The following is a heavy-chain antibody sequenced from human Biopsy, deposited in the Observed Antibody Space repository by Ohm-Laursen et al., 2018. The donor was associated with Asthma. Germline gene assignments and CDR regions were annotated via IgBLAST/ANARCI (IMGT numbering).Heavy chain of an antibody. CDR3: ARTYYDFLTGQVKDVFGV. D-gene: IGHD3-9*01. J-gene: IGHJ3*01. V-gene: IGHV1-3*04. CDR2: VNTGNGDT. CDR1: GYNFISFA. Sequence: SVKVSCNASGYNFISFAIHWVRQAPGQRLEWMGWVNTGNGDTKYSQKFQGRITITRDTSASTAYMELRSLRSEDTATYYCARTYYDFLTGQVKDVFGVWGQGTMVTVSS.